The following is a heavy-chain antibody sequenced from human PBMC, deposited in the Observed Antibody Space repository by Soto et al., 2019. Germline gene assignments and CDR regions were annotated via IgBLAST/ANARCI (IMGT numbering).Heavy chain of an antibody. J-gene: IGHJ6*02. CDR2: ISGSGGST. CDR3: AKDLGDFWSGYYVYYGMDV. V-gene: IGHV3-23*01. Sequence: GGPLRLSCAASGFTFSSYAMSWVRQAPGKGLEWVSAISGSGGSTYYADSVKGRFTISRDNSKNTLYLQMNSLRAEDTAVYYCAKDLGDFWSGYYVYYGMDVWGQGTTVTVSS. CDR1: GFTFSSYA. D-gene: IGHD3-3*01.